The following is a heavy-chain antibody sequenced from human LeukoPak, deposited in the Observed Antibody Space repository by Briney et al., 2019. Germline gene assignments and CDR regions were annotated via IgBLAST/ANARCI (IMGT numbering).Heavy chain of an antibody. V-gene: IGHV4-38-2*02. CDR1: GYSISSGYY. CDR2: IYHSGST. Sequence: SETLSLTCTVSGYSISSGYYWGWIRQPPGKGLEWIGSIYHSGSTYYNPSLKSRVTISVDTSKNQFSLKLSSVTAADTAVYYCARCGSSSYLFDYWGQGTLVTVSS. J-gene: IGHJ4*02. CDR3: ARCGSSSYLFDY. D-gene: IGHD6-13*01.